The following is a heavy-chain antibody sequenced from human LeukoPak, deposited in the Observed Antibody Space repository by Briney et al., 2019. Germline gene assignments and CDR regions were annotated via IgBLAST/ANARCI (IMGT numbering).Heavy chain of an antibody. Sequence: SETLSLTCTVSGGSISSHYWSWIRQPPGKGLEWIGYIYYSESTNYNPSLKSRVTISVDTSKNQFSLKLSSVTAADTAVYYCARAYYYDSSGPYYFDYWGQGTLVTVSS. V-gene: IGHV4-59*11. CDR3: ARAYYYDSSGPYYFDY. CDR1: GGSISSHY. CDR2: IYYSEST. D-gene: IGHD3-22*01. J-gene: IGHJ4*02.